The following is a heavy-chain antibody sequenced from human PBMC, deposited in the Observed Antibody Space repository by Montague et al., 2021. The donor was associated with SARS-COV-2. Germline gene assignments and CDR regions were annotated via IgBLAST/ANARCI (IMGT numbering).Heavy chain of an antibody. J-gene: IGHJ6*02. CDR1: GFTFDDYA. CDR2: ISWNSGRI. Sequence: SLRLSCSASGFTFDDYAMHWVRQVPGKGLEWVSGISWNSGRICYXDSVRGRFTISRDNAKNSLYLQMNSLRAEDTALYFCAKGTTTGYFYGMDVWGQGTTVTVSS. CDR3: AKGTTTGYFYGMDV. V-gene: IGHV3-9*01. D-gene: IGHD1-1*01.